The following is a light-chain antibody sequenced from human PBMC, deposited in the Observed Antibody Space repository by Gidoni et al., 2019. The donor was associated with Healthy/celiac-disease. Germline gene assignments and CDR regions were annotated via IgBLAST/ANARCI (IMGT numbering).Light chain of an antibody. V-gene: IGLV2-8*01. J-gene: IGLJ2*01. CDR3: SSYAGSNYVV. CDR1: SSDVGGYNY. Sequence: QSALTQPPSASGSPGQSVTISCTGTSSDVGGYNYVSWYQQHPGKAPKLMIYEVSKRPSGVPDRFSGSKSGNTASLTVSGLQAEDEADYYCSSYAGSNYVVFGGGTKLXV. CDR2: EVS.